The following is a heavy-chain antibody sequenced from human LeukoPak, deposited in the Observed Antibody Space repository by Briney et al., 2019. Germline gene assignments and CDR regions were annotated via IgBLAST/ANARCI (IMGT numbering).Heavy chain of an antibody. CDR3: ARQTGSGLFILP. Sequence: PSETLSLTCTVSGGSISSGSYYWSWIRQPAGKELEWIGRIYTSGSTTYNSSLKRRGTISLDTSKNHFSLRLSAVTAADTAVYYCARQTGSGLFILPGGQRTLVTVSS. CDR1: GGSISSGSYY. CDR2: IYTSGST. D-gene: IGHD3/OR15-3a*01. V-gene: IGHV4-61*02. J-gene: IGHJ4*02.